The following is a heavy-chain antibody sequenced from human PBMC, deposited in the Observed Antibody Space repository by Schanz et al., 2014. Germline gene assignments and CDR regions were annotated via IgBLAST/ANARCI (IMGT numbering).Heavy chain of an antibody. CDR3: ASADYTNYFDY. J-gene: IGHJ4*02. CDR2: ISYHGSEK. Sequence: QVQLVESGGSVVQPGRSLRLSCAGSGFSFSDYGMHWVRQAPGRGLEWVAVISYHGSEKYYADSVKGRFTISRDNSKDTLYLQMNSLRGEDTAVYYCASADYTNYFDYWGQGTLVTVSS. CDR1: GFSFSDYG. D-gene: IGHD4-4*01. V-gene: IGHV3-30*03.